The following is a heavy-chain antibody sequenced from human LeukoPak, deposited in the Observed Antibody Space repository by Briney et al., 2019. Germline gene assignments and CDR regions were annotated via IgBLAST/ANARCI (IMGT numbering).Heavy chain of an antibody. CDR3: ARAGDAFDI. CDR1: GFTFSSFG. Sequence: GGSLRLSCAASGFTFSSFGMHWVRQAPGKGLEWVAVIWYDGSDKYYTDSVKGRFTISRDNSKNTLYLQMNSPRAEDTATYYCARAGDAFDIWGQGTMVTVSS. V-gene: IGHV3-33*01. J-gene: IGHJ3*02. CDR2: IWYDGSDK.